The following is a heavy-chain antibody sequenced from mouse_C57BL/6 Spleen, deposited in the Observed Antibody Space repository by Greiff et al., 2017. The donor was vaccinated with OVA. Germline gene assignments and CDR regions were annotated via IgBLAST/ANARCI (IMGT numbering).Heavy chain of an antibody. CDR1: GFTFSSYA. J-gene: IGHJ1*03. Sequence: EVHLVESGGGLVKPGGSLKLSCAASGFTFSSYAMSWVRQTPEKRLEWVATISDGGSYTYYPDNVKGRFTISRDNAKNNLYLQMSHLKSEDTAMDYCARERTGTDWYFDVWGTGTTVTVSS. V-gene: IGHV5-4*01. CDR3: ARERTGTDWYFDV. D-gene: IGHD4-1*01. CDR2: ISDGGSYT.